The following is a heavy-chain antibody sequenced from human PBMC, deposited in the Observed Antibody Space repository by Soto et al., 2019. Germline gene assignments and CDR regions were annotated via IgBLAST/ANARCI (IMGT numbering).Heavy chain of an antibody. D-gene: IGHD2-21*02. Sequence: QMQLVESGGGVVQPGRSLRLSCAASGFTFSSYAMHWVRQAPGKGLEWVAVIWYDGSNKYYVDSVKGRFTISRDNSKNTLYLQMNSLRAEDTAVYYCARDDITVTAEVVFDYWGQGTLVTVSS. CDR1: GFTFSSYA. V-gene: IGHV3-33*01. CDR2: IWYDGSNK. J-gene: IGHJ4*02. CDR3: ARDDITVTAEVVFDY.